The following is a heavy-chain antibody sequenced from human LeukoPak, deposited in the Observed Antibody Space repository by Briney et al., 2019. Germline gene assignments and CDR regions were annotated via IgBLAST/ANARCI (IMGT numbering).Heavy chain of an antibody. Sequence: PSETLSLTCAVYGGSFSGYYWSWIRQPPGKGLEWLGEINHSGSTNYNPSLKSRVTISVDTSKNQFSLKLSSVTAADTAVYYCARVPYYYDSSDFDYWGQGTLVTVSS. CDR1: GGSFSGYY. CDR2: INHSGST. J-gene: IGHJ4*02. V-gene: IGHV4-34*01. D-gene: IGHD3-22*01. CDR3: ARVPYYYDSSDFDY.